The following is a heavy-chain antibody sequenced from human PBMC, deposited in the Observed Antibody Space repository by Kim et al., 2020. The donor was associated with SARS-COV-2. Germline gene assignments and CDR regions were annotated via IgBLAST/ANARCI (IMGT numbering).Heavy chain of an antibody. CDR3: ARDPEGGGWFDP. V-gene: IGHV3-74*01. D-gene: IGHD3-16*01. Sequence: NSADSVKGRFIISRDNAKTTVDLHMNSLRAEDTAFYYCARDPEGGGWFDPWGQGTLVTVSS. J-gene: IGHJ5*02.